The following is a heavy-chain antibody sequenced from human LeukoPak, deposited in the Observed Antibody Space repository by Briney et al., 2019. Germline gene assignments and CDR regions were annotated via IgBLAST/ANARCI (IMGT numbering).Heavy chain of an antibody. CDR1: GYMFNIYG. J-gene: IGHJ4*02. D-gene: IGHD5-12*01. Sequence: ASVKVSCKASGYMFNIYGISWVRQAPGQGLEWMGWISAFNGNTNYARNFQDRVTMTTDTSTSTAYMELTSLRPDDTAVYYCARSPPSTGYDRFDTWGQGTLVTVSS. V-gene: IGHV1-18*01. CDR2: ISAFNGNT. CDR3: ARSPPSTGYDRFDT.